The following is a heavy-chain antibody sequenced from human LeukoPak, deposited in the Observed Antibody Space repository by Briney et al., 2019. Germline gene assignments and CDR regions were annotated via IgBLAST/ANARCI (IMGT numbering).Heavy chain of an antibody. Sequence: PSETLSLTCTVYGGSFSGYYWSWIRQPPGKGLEGIGEINHSGSTNYNPSLKSRVTISVDTSKNQFSLTLSSVTAADTAVYYCARDSAPPHDFWSGYSGIDYWGQGTLVTVSS. J-gene: IGHJ4*02. V-gene: IGHV4-34*01. CDR1: GGSFSGYY. CDR3: ARDSAPPHDFWSGYSGIDY. D-gene: IGHD3-3*01. CDR2: INHSGST.